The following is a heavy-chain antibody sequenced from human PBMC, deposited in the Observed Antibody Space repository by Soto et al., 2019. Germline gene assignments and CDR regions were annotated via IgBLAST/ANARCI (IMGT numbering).Heavy chain of an antibody. J-gene: IGHJ6*02. V-gene: IGHV3-23*01. D-gene: IGHD1-26*01. CDR1: GLTFSSCA. Sequence: GGSLRLSCAACGLTFSSCAMSWVRQAPGKGLEGVSAIIGSGGSTDYADSVKGRFTISRDNAKNTLYLQMNSLRAEDTAVYYCALIANDYYYGMDVWGQGTTVTVSS. CDR2: IIGSGGST. CDR3: ALIANDYYYGMDV.